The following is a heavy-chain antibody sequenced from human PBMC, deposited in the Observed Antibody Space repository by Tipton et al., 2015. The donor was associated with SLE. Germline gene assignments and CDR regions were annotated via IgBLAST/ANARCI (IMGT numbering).Heavy chain of an antibody. Sequence: LVKPTQTLSLTCAVSGGSISSGDYSWSWIRQPPGKGLEWIGYIYHSGSTYYTYYNPSLKSRLAISLDRSKNQFSLMLSSVTAADTAVYYCARGDYCSSTRCPQIPWAFDIWGQGTMVTVSS. V-gene: IGHV4-30-2*01. J-gene: IGHJ3*02. CDR1: GGSISSGDYS. CDR2: IYHSGSTYYT. D-gene: IGHD2-2*01. CDR3: ARGDYCSSTRCPQIPWAFDI.